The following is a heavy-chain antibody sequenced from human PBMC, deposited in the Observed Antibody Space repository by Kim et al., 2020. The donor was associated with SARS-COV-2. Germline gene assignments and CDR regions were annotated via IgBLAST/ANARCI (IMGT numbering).Heavy chain of an antibody. CDR2: INHSGST. CDR1: GGSFSGYY. V-gene: IGHV4-34*01. D-gene: IGHD6-19*01. CDR3: ARRKALDSSGYLKGGYFDY. J-gene: IGHJ4*02. Sequence: SETLSLTCAVYGGSFSGYYWSWIRQPPGKGLEWIGEINHSGSTNYNPSLKSRVTISVDTSKNQFSLKLSSVTAADTAVYYCARRKALDSSGYLKGGYFDYWGQGTLVTVSS.